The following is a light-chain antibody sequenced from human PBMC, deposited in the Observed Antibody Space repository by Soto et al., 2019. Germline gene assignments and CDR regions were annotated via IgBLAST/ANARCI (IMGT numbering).Light chain of an antibody. CDR1: QSVSNNY. CDR2: GAS. V-gene: IGKV3-20*01. Sequence: EIVLTQSPFTLSLSPVERSTLSFMASQSVSNNYLAWYQQKPGQAPRLLIYGASNRATGIPDRFSGSGSGTDFTLTISRLEPEDFAVYYCQQYGSSGTFGQGTRLEIK. CDR3: QQYGSSGT. J-gene: IGKJ5*01.